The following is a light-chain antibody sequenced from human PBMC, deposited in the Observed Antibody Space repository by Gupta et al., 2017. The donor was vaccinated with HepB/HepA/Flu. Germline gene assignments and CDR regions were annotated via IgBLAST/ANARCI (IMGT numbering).Light chain of an antibody. V-gene: IGLV1-47*01. CDR1: RSNVGSNY. J-gene: IGLJ1*01. CDR3: AAWDDSLMSYV. CDR2: KNA. Sequence: QSALIQPPSASGTPGQRVTISCSGSRSNVGSNYVYWDQQLPGTAPKLLFYKNAERPSGVPDRFSGSKSDTSASLAISGLRSEDEADYYCAAWDDSLMSYVFGGGTKVSVL.